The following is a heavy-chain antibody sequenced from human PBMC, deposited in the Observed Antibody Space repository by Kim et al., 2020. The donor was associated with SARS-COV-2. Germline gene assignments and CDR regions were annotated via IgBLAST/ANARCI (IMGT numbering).Heavy chain of an antibody. Sequence: GGSLRLSCAASGFTFSSYSMNWVRQAPGKGLEWVSSISSSSSYIYYTDSVKGRFTISRDNAKNSLYLQMNSLRAEDTAVYYCARDLFLYDSSGHYFDYWGQGTLVTVSS. D-gene: IGHD3-22*01. CDR2: ISSSSSYI. J-gene: IGHJ4*02. CDR1: GFTFSSYS. CDR3: ARDLFLYDSSGHYFDY. V-gene: IGHV3-21*01.